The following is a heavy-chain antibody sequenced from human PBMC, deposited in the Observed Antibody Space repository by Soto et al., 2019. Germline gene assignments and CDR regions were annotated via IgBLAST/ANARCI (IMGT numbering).Heavy chain of an antibody. D-gene: IGHD1-26*01. CDR1: GDSVSSNSAA. CDR3: ARDDSGSYYKDWIYFDY. J-gene: IGHJ4*02. Sequence: QVQMQQSGPGLVKPSQTLSLTCAISGDSVSSNSAAWNWIRQSPSRGLEWLGRTYYRSKWYNDYAVSVKRRITINPDTSKNQFSLQLNSVTPEDTAVYYCARDDSGSYYKDWIYFDYWGQGTLVTVSS. V-gene: IGHV6-1*01. CDR2: TYYRSKWYN.